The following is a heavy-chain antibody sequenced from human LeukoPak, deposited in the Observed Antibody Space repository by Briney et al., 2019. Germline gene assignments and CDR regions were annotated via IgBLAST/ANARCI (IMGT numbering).Heavy chain of an antibody. Sequence: GGSLRLSCAVSGFPFSSYSMNGVRQATGKGLEWVSSISGSSIYIHYADSVKGRFSISRDDAKASLHLQINNLRGEDTAVYYCAAYYYGSGSRALDYWGQGTLVTVSS. J-gene: IGHJ4*02. CDR2: ISGSSIYI. CDR3: AAYYYGSGSRALDY. D-gene: IGHD3-10*01. V-gene: IGHV3-21*01. CDR1: GFPFSSYS.